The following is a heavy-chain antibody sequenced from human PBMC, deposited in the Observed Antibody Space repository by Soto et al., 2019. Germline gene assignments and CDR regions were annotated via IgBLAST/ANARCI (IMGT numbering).Heavy chain of an antibody. CDR1: GGTFSSYA. CDR3: ARDLFEHYDIFVGYYGMDV. CDR2: IIPIFGTA. D-gene: IGHD3-9*01. V-gene: IGHV1-69*13. J-gene: IGHJ6*02. Sequence: ASVKVSCKSSGGTFSSYAISWVRQAPGQGLDWMGGIIPIFGTANYAQKFQGRVTITADESTSTAYMELSSLRSEDTAVYYCARDLFEHYDIFVGYYGMDVWGQGTTVTVSS.